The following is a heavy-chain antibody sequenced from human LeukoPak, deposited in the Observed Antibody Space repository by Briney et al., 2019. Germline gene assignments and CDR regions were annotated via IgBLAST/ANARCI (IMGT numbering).Heavy chain of an antibody. CDR2: TSYDGSDT. D-gene: IGHD6-19*01. J-gene: IGHJ4*02. V-gene: IGHV3-30*18. CDR1: GFTFSSYG. Sequence: PGGSLRLSCATSGFTFSSYGMHWVRQAPGKGLEWVAVTSYDGSDTYYADSVKGRFTISRDNSKNTLYLQINSLRAEDTAVYDCAKDRWIRRISLAGQDYWGQGTLVTVSS. CDR3: AKDRWIRRISLAGQDY.